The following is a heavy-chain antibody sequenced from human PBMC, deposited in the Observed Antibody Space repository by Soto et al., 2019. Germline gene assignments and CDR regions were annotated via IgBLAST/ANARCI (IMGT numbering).Heavy chain of an antibody. V-gene: IGHV3-23*01. Sequence: EVQLWESGGGLVQPGGSLRLSCAVSGFTFSSHVMSWVRQAPGKGLEWVSAISGTGGTYYADSVKGRFTISSDNSNNALYLQMNNLRDEDTAVYYCAKDRRGAYCSGGICYSPDYWGQGTLVIVSS. D-gene: IGHD2-15*01. CDR3: AKDRRGAYCSGGICYSPDY. CDR1: GFTFSSHV. J-gene: IGHJ4*02. CDR2: ISGTGGT.